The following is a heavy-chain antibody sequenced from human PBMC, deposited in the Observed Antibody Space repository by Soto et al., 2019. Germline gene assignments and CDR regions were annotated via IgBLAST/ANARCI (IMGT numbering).Heavy chain of an antibody. CDR3: ARHRINRGSWYWVDP. J-gene: IGHJ5*02. Sequence: QLQLQESGPGLVKPSETLTLTCTVSGGSISSSDHYWAWIRQPPGKGLEWLATIYYSGSIYYSPSLKSRATISVDTSKNQISLNLTTVTAADTALYYCARHRINRGSWYWVDPWGQGTLVTVSS. V-gene: IGHV4-39*01. D-gene: IGHD6-13*01. CDR2: IYYSGSI. CDR1: GGSISSSDHY.